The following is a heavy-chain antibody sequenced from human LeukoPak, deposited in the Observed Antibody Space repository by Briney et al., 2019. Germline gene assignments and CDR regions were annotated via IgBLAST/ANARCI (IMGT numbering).Heavy chain of an antibody. Sequence: GGSLRLSCVASGLTIGSRYMNWVRQAPGKELEWVSALYLAGNTYYADSVRGRFTISRDNSKNTLYLQVNNLRVEDTAIYYCACGGGYNFFQHWGQGTLVAVSS. V-gene: IGHV3-53*01. CDR3: ACGGGYNFFQH. D-gene: IGHD5-24*01. J-gene: IGHJ1*01. CDR2: LYLAGNT. CDR1: GLTIGSRY.